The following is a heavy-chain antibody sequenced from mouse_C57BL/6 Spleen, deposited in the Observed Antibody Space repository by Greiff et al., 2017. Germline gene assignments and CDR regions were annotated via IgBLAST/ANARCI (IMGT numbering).Heavy chain of an antibody. Sequence: QVQLKQPGAELVMPGASVKLSCKASGYTFTSYWMHWVKQRPGQGLEWIGEIDPSDSYTNYNQEFKGKSTLTVDKSSSTAYMQLSSLTSAASAVYVCARVGVVATRDWYFDVWGTGTTVTVAS. J-gene: IGHJ1*03. CDR2: IDPSDSYT. CDR3: ARVGVVATRDWYFDV. CDR1: GYTFTSYW. D-gene: IGHD1-1*01. V-gene: IGHV1-69*01.